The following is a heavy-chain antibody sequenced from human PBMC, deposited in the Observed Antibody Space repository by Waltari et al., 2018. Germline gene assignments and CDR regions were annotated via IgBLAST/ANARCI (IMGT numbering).Heavy chain of an antibody. D-gene: IGHD3-16*02. J-gene: IGHJ4*02. CDR3: ARGKRDYVWGSYRPAFDY. Sequence: QVQLQESGPGLVKPSQTLSLTCTVSGGSISSGGYYWSWIRQHPGKGLEWIGDIYYSGSTYYNPSLKSRVTISVDTAKNQFSLKLSSVTAADTAVYYCARGKRDYVWGSYRPAFDYWGQGTLVTVSS. CDR1: GGSISSGGYY. V-gene: IGHV4-31*03. CDR2: IYYSGST.